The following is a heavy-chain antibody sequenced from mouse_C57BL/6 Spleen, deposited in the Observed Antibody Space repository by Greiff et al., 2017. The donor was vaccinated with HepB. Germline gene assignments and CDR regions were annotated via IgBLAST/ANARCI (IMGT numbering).Heavy chain of an antibody. D-gene: IGHD4-1*02. CDR2: IDPNSGGT. Sequence: QVQLQQPGAELVKPGASVKLSCKASGYTFTSYWMHWVKQRPGRGLEWIGRIDPNSGGTKYNEKFKSKATLTVDKPSSTAYMQLSSLTSEDSAVYYCARRILINWDVWYFDVWGTGTTVTVSS. CDR3: ARRILINWDVWYFDV. V-gene: IGHV1-72*01. CDR1: GYTFTSYW. J-gene: IGHJ1*03.